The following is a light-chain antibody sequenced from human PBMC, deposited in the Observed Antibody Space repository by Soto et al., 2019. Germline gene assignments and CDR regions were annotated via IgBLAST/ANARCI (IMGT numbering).Light chain of an antibody. CDR1: QSVLYSSNNKNY. CDR2: WAS. Sequence: DIVMTQSPDSLAVSLGERATINCKSSQSVLYSSNNKNYLAWYQQKPGQPPKLLIYWASTRESGVPDRFSGSGSVTDFPLTLSSLQAEDVAVYYCQQYYSTPYTFGQGTKLEIK. J-gene: IGKJ2*01. CDR3: QQYYSTPYT. V-gene: IGKV4-1*01.